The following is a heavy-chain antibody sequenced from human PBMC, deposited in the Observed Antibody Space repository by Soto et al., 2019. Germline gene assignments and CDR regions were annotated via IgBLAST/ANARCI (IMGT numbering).Heavy chain of an antibody. D-gene: IGHD3-22*01. CDR2: ISYDGSNK. CDR3: ARDASITMIVVVITEYFDY. CDR1: GFTFSSYA. J-gene: IGHJ4*02. Sequence: GGSLRLSCAASGFTFSSYAMHWVRQAPGKGLEWVAVISYDGSNKYYADSVKGRFTISRDNSKNTLYLQMNSLRAEDTAVYYCARDASITMIVVVITEYFDYWGQGTLVTVSS. V-gene: IGHV3-30-3*01.